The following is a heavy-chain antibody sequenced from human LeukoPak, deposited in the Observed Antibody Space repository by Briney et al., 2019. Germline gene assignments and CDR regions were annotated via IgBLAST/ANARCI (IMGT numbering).Heavy chain of an antibody. CDR2: IYHSGST. CDR3: AGASRTYYIDY. CDR1: GGSISSSNW. D-gene: IGHD2-2*01. Sequence: SETLSPTCAVSGGSISSSNWWSWVRQPPGKGLEWIGEIYHSGSTNYNPSLKSRVTILVDRSKNQFSLKLSSVTAADTAAYYCAGASRTYYIDYWGQGTLVTVSS. J-gene: IGHJ4*02. V-gene: IGHV4-4*02.